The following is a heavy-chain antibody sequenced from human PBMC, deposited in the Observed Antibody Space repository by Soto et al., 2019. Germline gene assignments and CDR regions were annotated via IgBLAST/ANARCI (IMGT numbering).Heavy chain of an antibody. D-gene: IGHD3-10*01. CDR1: GGSISSGGYY. V-gene: IGHV4-31*03. Sequence: PSETLSLTCTVSGGSISSGGYYWSWIRQHPGKGLEWIGYIYYSGSTYYNPSLKSRVTISVDTSKNQFSLKLSSVTAADTAVYYCARVFVTMVRGVKELMSYFDYWGQGTLVTVSS. J-gene: IGHJ4*02. CDR3: ARVFVTMVRGVKELMSYFDY. CDR2: IYYSGST.